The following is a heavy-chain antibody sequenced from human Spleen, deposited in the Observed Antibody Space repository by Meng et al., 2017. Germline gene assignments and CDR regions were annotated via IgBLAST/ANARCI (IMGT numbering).Heavy chain of an antibody. V-gene: IGHV4-34*01. Sequence: QVQRKQGGGGLLDPSETLSLTCVVAGGSFSDYYWSWIRQPPGKGLEWIGEINHSGSTNYNPSLESRATISVDTSQNNLSLKLSSVTAADSAVYYCARGPTTMAHDFDYWGQGTLVTVSS. J-gene: IGHJ4*02. D-gene: IGHD4-11*01. CDR1: GGSFSDYY. CDR2: INHSGST. CDR3: ARGPTTMAHDFDY.